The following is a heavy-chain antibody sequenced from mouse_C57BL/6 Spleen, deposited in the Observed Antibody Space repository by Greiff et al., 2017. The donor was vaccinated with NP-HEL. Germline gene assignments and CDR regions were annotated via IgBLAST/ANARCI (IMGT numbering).Heavy chain of an antibody. CDR3: TRRPYHYKGAWFAY. CDR1: GYTFTDYE. CDR2: IDPETGGT. V-gene: IGHV1-15*01. Sequence: VQLQQSGAELVRPGASVTLSCKASGYTFTDYEMHWVKQTPVHGLEWIGAIDPETGGTAYNQKFKGKAILTADKSSSTAYMELRSLTSEDSAVYYCTRRPYHYKGAWFAYWGQGTLVTVSA. D-gene: IGHD1-1*01. J-gene: IGHJ3*01.